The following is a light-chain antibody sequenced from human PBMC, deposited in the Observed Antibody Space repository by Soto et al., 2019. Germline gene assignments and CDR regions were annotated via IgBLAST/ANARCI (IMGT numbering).Light chain of an antibody. CDR3: CSFAGNSIYV. J-gene: IGLJ1*01. CDR1: SSDVGRYSL. CDR2: EDS. Sequence: QSVLTQPGSVSGSPGQSITISCTGTSSDVGRYSLVSWYQQHPGKAPKVIISEDSKRPSGVSNRFSGSKSGNTASLTISGLQAEDEADYYCCSFAGNSIYVFGTGTKVTVL. V-gene: IGLV2-23*01.